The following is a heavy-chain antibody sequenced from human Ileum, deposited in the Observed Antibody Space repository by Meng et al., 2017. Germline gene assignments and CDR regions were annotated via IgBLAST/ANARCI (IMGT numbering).Heavy chain of an antibody. D-gene: IGHD3-3*01. V-gene: IGHV1-69*02. J-gene: IGHJ4*02. CDR3: ARSSLGWPFLPFDY. CDR1: VGTFSSYT. CDR2: IIPILGIA. Sequence: VQLVQSGAEVKKPGSSVKVSCKASVGTFSSYTISWVRQAPGQGLEWMGRIIPILGIANYAQKFQGRVTITADKSTSTAYMELSSLRSEDTAVYYCARSSLGWPFLPFDYWGQGTLVTVSS.